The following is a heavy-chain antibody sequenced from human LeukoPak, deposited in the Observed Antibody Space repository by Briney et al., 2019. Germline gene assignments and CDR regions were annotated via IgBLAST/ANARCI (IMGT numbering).Heavy chain of an antibody. CDR2: ISSSSTI. V-gene: IGHV3-48*01. Sequence: GGSLRLSCAASGFTFSSYSMNWVRQAPGKGLEWVSYISSSSTIYYADSVKGRFTISRDNAKNSLYLQMNSLRAEDTAVYYCARDGDSSSPTYWGQGTLVTVSS. D-gene: IGHD6-6*01. J-gene: IGHJ4*02. CDR3: ARDGDSSSPTY. CDR1: GFTFSSYS.